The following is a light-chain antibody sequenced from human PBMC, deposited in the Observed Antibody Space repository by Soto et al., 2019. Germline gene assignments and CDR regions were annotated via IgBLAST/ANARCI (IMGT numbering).Light chain of an antibody. CDR1: SEYRSYA. CDR3: QTWGTGIRV. J-gene: IGLJ3*02. V-gene: IGLV4-69*01. CDR2: VNSDGSH. Sequence: QSVLTQSPSASASLGASVKLTCTLSSEYRSYAIAWHQQQPEKGPRYLMKVNSDGSHNKGDGIPDRFSASSSGAERYLTISSLQSEDEADYYCQTWGTGIRVFGGGTKVTVL.